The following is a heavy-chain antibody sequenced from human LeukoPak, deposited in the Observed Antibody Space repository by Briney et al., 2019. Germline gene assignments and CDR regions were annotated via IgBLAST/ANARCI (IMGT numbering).Heavy chain of an antibody. D-gene: IGHD6-13*01. CDR1: GYTFTSYY. J-gene: IGHJ4*02. CDR2: INPSGGST. V-gene: IGHV1-46*01. CDR3: ARESLAAAGMSANFDY. Sequence: GASVKVSCKASGYTFTSYYMHWVRQAPGQGREWMGIINPSGGSTSYAQKFQGRVTMTRDMSTSTVYMELSSLRSEDTAVYYCARESLAAAGMSANFDYWGQGTLVTVSS.